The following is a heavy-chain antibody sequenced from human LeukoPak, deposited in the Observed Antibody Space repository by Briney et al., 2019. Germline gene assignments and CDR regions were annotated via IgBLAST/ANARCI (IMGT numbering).Heavy chain of an antibody. CDR3: ARGDDAFDF. J-gene: IGHJ3*01. CDR1: GYTFSNNG. V-gene: IGHV1-18*01. Sequence: ASVKVSCKASGYTFSNNGIIWVRQAPGQGLEWMGWISTYNGNTNYIQKLQGRVTVTTDTSTSTIYMELRSLRSDDTAVYYCARGDDAFDFWGQGTMVTVSS. CDR2: ISTYNGNT.